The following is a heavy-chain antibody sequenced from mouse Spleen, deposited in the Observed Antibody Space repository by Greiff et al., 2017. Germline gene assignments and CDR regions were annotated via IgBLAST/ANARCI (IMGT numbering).Heavy chain of an antibody. Sequence: EVKLVESGGGLVKPGGSLKLSCAASGFTFSSYAMSWVRQTPEKRLEWVATISSGGSYTYYPDSVKGRFTISRDNAKNTLYLQMSSLRSEDTAMYYCARQGTARATSWFAYWGQGTLVTVSA. CDR3: ARQGTARATSWFAY. CDR1: GFTFSSYA. CDR2: ISSGGSYT. J-gene: IGHJ3*01. V-gene: IGHV5-9-3*01. D-gene: IGHD3-2*01.